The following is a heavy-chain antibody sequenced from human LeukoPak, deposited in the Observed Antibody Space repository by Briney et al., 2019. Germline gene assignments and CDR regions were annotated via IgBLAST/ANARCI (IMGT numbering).Heavy chain of an antibody. CDR2: IDSSSSYI. CDR1: GFTFSSYS. CDR3: ARPGITGTMGYGAFDI. V-gene: IGHV3-21*01. D-gene: IGHD1-7*01. J-gene: IGHJ3*02. Sequence: KPGGSLRLSCAASGFTFSSYSINWVRQAPGKGLEWVSSIDSSSSYIYYADSVKGRSTISRDNAKNSLFLQMNSLRVEDTAVYYCARPGITGTMGYGAFDIWGQGTRVTVSS.